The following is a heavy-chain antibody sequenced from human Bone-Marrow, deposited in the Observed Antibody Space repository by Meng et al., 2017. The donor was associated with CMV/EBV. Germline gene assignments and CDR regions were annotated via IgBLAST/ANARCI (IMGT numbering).Heavy chain of an antibody. CDR2: IYYSGST. CDR3: ATLSLVGASQKSDY. J-gene: IGHJ4*02. D-gene: IGHD1-26*01. Sequence: SETLSLTCTVSGGSISSSSYYWGWIRQPPGKGLEWIGSIYYSGSTYYNPSLKSRVTISVDTSKNQFSLKLSSVTAADTAVYYCATLSLVGASQKSDYWGQGTRVTVSS. V-gene: IGHV4-39*01. CDR1: GGSISSSSYY.